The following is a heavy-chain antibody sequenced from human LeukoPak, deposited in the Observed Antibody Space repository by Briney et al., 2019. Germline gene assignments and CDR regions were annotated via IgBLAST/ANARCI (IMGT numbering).Heavy chain of an antibody. V-gene: IGHV3-23*01. CDR1: GFTFSNYA. J-gene: IGHJ3*02. D-gene: IGHD5-12*01. Sequence: GGSLRLSCAASGFTFSNYAMSWVRQAPGKGLEWVSAMSGHGGSIYYADSVKGRFTISRDNSKNTLYLQMNSLRAEDTAVYYCAKDIGLVDIVATVAFDIWGQGTMVTVSS. CDR3: AKDIGLVDIVATVAFDI. CDR2: MSGHGGSI.